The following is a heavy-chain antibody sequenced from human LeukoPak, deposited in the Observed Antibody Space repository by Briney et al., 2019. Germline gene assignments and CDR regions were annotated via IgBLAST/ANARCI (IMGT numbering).Heavy chain of an antibody. Sequence: GESLKISCKGSGYSFTSYWIGWVRQMPGKGLEWMGIIYPGDSDTRYSPSFQGQVTISADKSTSTAYLQWSSLKASDTAMYYCATPYPREYCSSTTCYFNYWGQGTLVTVSS. D-gene: IGHD2-2*01. CDR1: GYSFTSYW. V-gene: IGHV5-51*01. CDR3: ATPYPREYCSSTTCYFNY. CDR2: IYPGDSDT. J-gene: IGHJ4*02.